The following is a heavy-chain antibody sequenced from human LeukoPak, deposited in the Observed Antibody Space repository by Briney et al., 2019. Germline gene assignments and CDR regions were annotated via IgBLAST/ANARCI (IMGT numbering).Heavy chain of an antibody. Sequence: PSETLSLTCTVSGASISPYYWTWIRQPAGKGLEWIGHIYTSGSTNYNPSLKSRVTMSLDTPKSQLSLKLNSVTAADTAVYYCARADYSSSWLYFDYWGQGTLVTVSS. CDR2: IYTSGST. CDR1: GASISPYY. V-gene: IGHV4-4*07. CDR3: ARADYSSSWLYFDY. D-gene: IGHD6-13*01. J-gene: IGHJ4*02.